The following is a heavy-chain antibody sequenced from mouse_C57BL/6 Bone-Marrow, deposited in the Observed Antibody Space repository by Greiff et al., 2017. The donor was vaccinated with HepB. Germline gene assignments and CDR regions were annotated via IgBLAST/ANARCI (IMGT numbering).Heavy chain of an antibody. Sequence: QVQLQQSGAELARPGASVKLSCKASGYTFTSYGISWVKQRTGQGLEWIGEIYPRSGNTYYNEKFKGKATLTADKSSSTAYMELRSQTYEDSAVYFCARGGYVYDGAYWGQGTLVTVSA. V-gene: IGHV1-81*01. CDR2: IYPRSGNT. CDR1: GYTFTSYG. D-gene: IGHD2-2*01. J-gene: IGHJ3*01. CDR3: ARGGYVYDGAY.